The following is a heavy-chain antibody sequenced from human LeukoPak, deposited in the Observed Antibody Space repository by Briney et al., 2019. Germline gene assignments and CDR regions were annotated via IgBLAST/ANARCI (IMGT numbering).Heavy chain of an antibody. Sequence: GGSLRLSCAASGFPFSTYWMTWVRQAPGKGLEWVANIKQDESEKYHVDSVKGRFTISRDSAKSSLFLQMNSLRVEDTAVYYCVRAMDVWGQGTTVTVSS. CDR1: GFPFSTYW. CDR2: IKQDESEK. V-gene: IGHV3-7*03. CDR3: VRAMDV. J-gene: IGHJ6*02.